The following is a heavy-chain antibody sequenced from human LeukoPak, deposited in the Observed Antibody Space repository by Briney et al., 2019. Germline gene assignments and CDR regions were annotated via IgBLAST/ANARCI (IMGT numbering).Heavy chain of an antibody. Sequence: ASVKVSCKASGYTVTSYYMHWVRQAPGQGLEWMGIINPSSGSTSNAQKFQGRVTMTRDTSTSTVYMELSSLRSEDTAVYYCARDGEYYDSRGSYFDSWGQGTLVTVSS. J-gene: IGHJ4*02. CDR2: INPSSGST. CDR1: GYTVTSYY. CDR3: ARDGEYYDSRGSYFDS. V-gene: IGHV1-46*01. D-gene: IGHD3-22*01.